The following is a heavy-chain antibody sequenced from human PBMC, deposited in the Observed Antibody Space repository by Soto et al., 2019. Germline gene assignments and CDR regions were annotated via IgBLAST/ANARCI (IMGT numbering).Heavy chain of an antibody. CDR1: GFTFSSYA. V-gene: IGHV3-23*01. CDR2: ISGSGGST. D-gene: IGHD6-13*01. Sequence: GGSLRLSCAASGFTFSSYAMSWVRQAPGKGLEWVSAISGSGGSTYYADSVKGRFTISRDNSKNTLYLQMNSLRAEDTALYYWAKGGGMGYSSSWPEYFQHWGQGTLVTVSS. J-gene: IGHJ1*01. CDR3: AKGGGMGYSSSWPEYFQH.